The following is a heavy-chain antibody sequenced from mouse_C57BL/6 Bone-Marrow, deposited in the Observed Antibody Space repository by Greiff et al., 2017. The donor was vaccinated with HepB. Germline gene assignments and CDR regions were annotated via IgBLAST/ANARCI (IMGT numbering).Heavy chain of an antibody. Sequence: QVQLQQSGPGLVQPSQSLSITCTVSGFSLTSYGVHWVRQSPGKGLEWLGVIWSGGSTDYNAAFISRLSISKDNSKSQVFFKMNSLQADDTAIYYCARLRLAYWGQGTLVTVSA. CDR2: IWSGGST. CDR3: ARLRLAY. V-gene: IGHV2-2*01. J-gene: IGHJ3*01. CDR1: GFSLTSYG.